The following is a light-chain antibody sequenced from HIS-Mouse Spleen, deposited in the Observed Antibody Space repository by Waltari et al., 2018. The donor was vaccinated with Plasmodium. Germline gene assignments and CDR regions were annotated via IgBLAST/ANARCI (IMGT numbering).Light chain of an antibody. CDR1: SSNIGSNT. CDR3: AAWDDSLNGYV. CDR2: SNN. V-gene: IGLV1-44*01. Sequence: QSVLTQPPSASGTPGQRVTISCSGSSSNIGSNTVNWYQQLPGTAPKLLSYSNNRRPSGVPDRFAGSKSGTSASLAIGGLQSEDEADYYCAAWDDSLNGYVFGTGTKVTVL. J-gene: IGLJ1*01.